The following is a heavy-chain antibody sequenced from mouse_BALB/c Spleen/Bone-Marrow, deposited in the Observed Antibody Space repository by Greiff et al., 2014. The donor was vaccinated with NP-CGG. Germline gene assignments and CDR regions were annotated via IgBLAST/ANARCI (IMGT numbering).Heavy chain of an antibody. CDR3: ARFYYGSSYKNWYFDV. D-gene: IGHD1-1*01. CDR2: INSGSGTT. V-gene: IGHV5-17*02. CDR1: GFTFSSFG. J-gene: IGHJ1*01. Sequence: VQLKESGGGLVQPGGSRKLSCAASGFTFSSFGMHWGRQAPEKGLGGVAYINSGSGTTYYADTVKGRFTISRDNPKNTLFLQMTSLRSEDTAMYYCARFYYGSSYKNWYFDVWGAGTTVTVSS.